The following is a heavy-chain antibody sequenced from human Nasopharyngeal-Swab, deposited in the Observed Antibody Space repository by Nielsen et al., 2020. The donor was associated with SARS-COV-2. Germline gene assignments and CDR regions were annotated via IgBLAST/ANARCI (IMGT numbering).Heavy chain of an antibody. CDR3: AKEGGGGNYLYYYYYGMDV. J-gene: IGHJ6*02. D-gene: IGHD1-26*01. V-gene: IGHV3-21*01. CDR2: ISSSSSYI. Sequence: VRQMPGKGLEWVSSISSSSSYIYYADSVKGRFTISRDNAKNSLYLQMNSLRAEDTAVYYCAKEGGGGNYLYYYYYGMDVWGQGTTVTVSS.